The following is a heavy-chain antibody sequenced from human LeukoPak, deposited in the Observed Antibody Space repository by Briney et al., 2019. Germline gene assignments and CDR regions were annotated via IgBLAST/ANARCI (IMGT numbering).Heavy chain of an antibody. CDR3: ARVSDSSSWYGSYYYYYGMDV. CDR1: GFTFSGFW. CDR2: LKKDGSEK. J-gene: IGHJ6*02. D-gene: IGHD6-13*01. Sequence: GGSLRLSFAAFGFTFSGFWMTWVGKAPGKGLEGVANLKKDGSEKYYVDSVKGRFTISRDNAKNSLYLQMNSLRAEDTAVYYCARVSDSSSWYGSYYYYYGMDVWGQGTTVTVSS. V-gene: IGHV3-7*04.